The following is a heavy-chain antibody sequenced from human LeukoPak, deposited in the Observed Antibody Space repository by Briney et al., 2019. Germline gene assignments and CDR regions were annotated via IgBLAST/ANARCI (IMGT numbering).Heavy chain of an antibody. CDR2: IIPILGIA. D-gene: IGHD3-3*01. CDR3: ATTGGNYDFWSGYFS. Sequence: ASVKVSCKASGGTFSSYAISWVRQAPGQGLEWMGRIIPILGIANYAQKFQGRVTITADKSTSTAYMELRSLRSEDTAVYYCATTGGNYDFWSGYFSWGQGTLVTVSS. CDR1: GGTFSSYA. V-gene: IGHV1-69*04. J-gene: IGHJ5*02.